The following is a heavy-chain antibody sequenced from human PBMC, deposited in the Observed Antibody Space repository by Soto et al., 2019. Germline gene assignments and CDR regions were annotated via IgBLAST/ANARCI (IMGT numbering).Heavy chain of an antibody. CDR1: GEAFSGYA. V-gene: IGHV1-69*06. Sequence: SSLKCYWKAVGEAFSGYASSWGRKNPGQGLEWMGGIIPIFGTANYAQKFQGRVTITADKSTSTAYMELSSLRSEDTAVYYCATRWGYFDWLPHGPADRYFDYWGQGTLVTVSS. CDR2: IIPIFGTA. CDR3: ATRWGYFDWLPHGPADRYFDY. D-gene: IGHD3-9*01. J-gene: IGHJ4*02.